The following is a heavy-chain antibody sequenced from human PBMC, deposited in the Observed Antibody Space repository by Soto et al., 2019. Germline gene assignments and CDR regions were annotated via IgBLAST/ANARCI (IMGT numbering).Heavy chain of an antibody. CDR1: GGSISSSNW. V-gene: IGHV4-4*02. J-gene: IGHJ4*02. CDR3: ARSVSSDSPSLRY. CDR2: IYHSGST. D-gene: IGHD2-21*02. Sequence: SSETLSLTCAVSGGSISSSNWWSWVRQPPGKGLEWIGEIYHSGSTNYNPSLKSRVTISVDKSKNQFSLKLSSVTAADTAVYYCARSVSSDSPSLRYWGQGTLVTVSS.